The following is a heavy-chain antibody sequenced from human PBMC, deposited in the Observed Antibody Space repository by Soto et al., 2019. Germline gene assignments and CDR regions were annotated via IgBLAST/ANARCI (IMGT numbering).Heavy chain of an antibody. CDR2: ISGSGGSA. CDR1: GFTFSSYA. D-gene: IGHD2-8*02. Sequence: PGGSLRLSCAASGFTFSSYAMSWVRQAPGKGLEWVSDISGSGGSAYYADSVKGRFTISRDNSKNTLYLQMNSLRAEDTAVYYCARAATHERYWSYCGQRPLVTVPS. CDR3: ARAATHERYWSY. J-gene: IGHJ4*02. V-gene: IGHV3-23*01.